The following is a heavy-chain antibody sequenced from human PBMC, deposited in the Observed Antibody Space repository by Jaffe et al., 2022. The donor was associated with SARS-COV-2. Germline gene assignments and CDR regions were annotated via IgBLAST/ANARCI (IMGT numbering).Heavy chain of an antibody. CDR3: AREADWAFDY. D-gene: IGHD2-21*01. CDR2: TSHDGANE. J-gene: IGHJ4*02. V-gene: IGHV3-30*04. CDR1: GFTFSSYE. Sequence: QVQLVESGGGVVQPGRSLRLSCAASGFTFSSYEMHWVRQAPGKGLEWVALTSHDGANEDYAESVKGRFTISRDNSKNTMSLQMNSLKAEDTALYYCAREADWAFDYWGQGTLVAVSS.